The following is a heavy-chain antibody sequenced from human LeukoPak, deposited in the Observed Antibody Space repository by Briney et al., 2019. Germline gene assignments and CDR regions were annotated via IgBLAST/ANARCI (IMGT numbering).Heavy chain of an antibody. J-gene: IGHJ4*02. CDR1: GFIFASYG. CDR3: ARSAVQANTPFYFDF. Sequence: GGSLRLSCSASGFIFASYGMNWVRQAPGSGLQWAAYISAGSSNTFYADSVKGRFTISRDDADNFLHLQMNSLSAEDTAVYYCARSAVQANTPFYFDFWGQGALVTVSS. V-gene: IGHV3-48*01. CDR2: ISAGSSNT. D-gene: IGHD1-26*01.